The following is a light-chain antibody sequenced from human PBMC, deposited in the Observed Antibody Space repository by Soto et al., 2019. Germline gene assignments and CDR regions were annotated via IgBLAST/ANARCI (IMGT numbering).Light chain of an antibody. CDR1: SSDVGGYNY. CDR2: DVS. V-gene: IGLV2-14*01. J-gene: IGLJ2*01. Sequence: QSALTQPASVSGSPGQSITISCTGTSSDVGGYNYVSWYQQHPGKAPKLMIYDVSNRPSGVSNSFSGSKSANTASLTISGLQAEDEADYYCSSYTGSSTYVVFGGGTKLTVL. CDR3: SSYTGSSTYVV.